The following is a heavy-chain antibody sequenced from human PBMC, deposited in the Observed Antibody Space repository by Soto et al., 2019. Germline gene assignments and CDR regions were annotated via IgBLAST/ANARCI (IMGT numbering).Heavy chain of an antibody. CDR2: ISGLNGNT. D-gene: IGHD3-10*01. V-gene: IGHV1-18*01. Sequence: QVHLVQSGVEVKKPGASVKVSCKASGYSFSTYGISWVRQAPGQGLEWMGWISGLNGNTNYAQNLQGRVTMTTDTYTSTAYMELRSLGFDDTAMYYCARDLFGEDGAGYFDYWGQGTLVTVSS. J-gene: IGHJ4*02. CDR1: GYSFSTYG. CDR3: ARDLFGEDGAGYFDY.